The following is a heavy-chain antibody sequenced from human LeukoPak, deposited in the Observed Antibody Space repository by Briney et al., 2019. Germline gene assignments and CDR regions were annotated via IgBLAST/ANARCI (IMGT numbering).Heavy chain of an antibody. Sequence: SETLSLTCTVSGGSISSYYWSWIRQPPGKGLEWIGEINHSGSTNYNPSLKSRVTISVDTSKNQFSLKLSSVTAADTAVYYCATRRRYSGSYYRAGSDAFDIWGQGTMVTVSS. D-gene: IGHD1-26*01. CDR1: GGSISSYY. CDR2: INHSGST. V-gene: IGHV4-34*01. CDR3: ATRRRYSGSYYRAGSDAFDI. J-gene: IGHJ3*02.